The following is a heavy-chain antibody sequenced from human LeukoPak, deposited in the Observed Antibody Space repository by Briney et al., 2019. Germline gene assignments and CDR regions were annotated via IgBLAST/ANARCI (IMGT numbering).Heavy chain of an antibody. V-gene: IGHV3-48*01. D-gene: IGHD6-13*01. CDR3: TTWVDGTFDY. J-gene: IGHJ4*02. Sequence: GGSLRLSCAASGFTFSSYSMNWVRQAPGKGLEWVSYISSSSSTIYYADSVKGRFTISRDNAKNTLYLQMNSLRAGDTAVYYCTTWVDGTFDYWGQGTLVTVSS. CDR1: GFTFSSYS. CDR2: ISSSSSTI.